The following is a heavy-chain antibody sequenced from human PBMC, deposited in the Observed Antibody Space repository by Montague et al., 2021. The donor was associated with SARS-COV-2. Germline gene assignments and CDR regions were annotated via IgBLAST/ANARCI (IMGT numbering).Heavy chain of an antibody. Sequence: SLRLSCAASGFTFSYYGMHWVRQAPGKGLEWVAVIWYDVSNKYXXXSXXXRFTISRDDSKNTLFLQMNSLRAEDTAVYYCARDPPPTTWNDYYFDYWGQGTLVTVSS. D-gene: IGHD1-1*01. V-gene: IGHV3-33*01. CDR3: ARDPPPTTWNDYYFDY. CDR2: IWYDVSNK. J-gene: IGHJ4*02. CDR1: GFTFSYYG.